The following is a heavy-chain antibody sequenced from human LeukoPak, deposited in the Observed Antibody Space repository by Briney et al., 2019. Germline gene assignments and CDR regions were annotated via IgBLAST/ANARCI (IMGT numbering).Heavy chain of an antibody. CDR1: GYTLTELS. V-gene: IGHV1-24*01. Sequence: GASVRVSCKVSGYTLTELSMHWVRQAPGKGLEWMGGFDPEDGETIYAQKFQGRVTMTEDTSTDTAYMELSSLRSEDTAVYYCATSQAALWASDAFDIWGQGTMVTVSS. CDR2: FDPEDGET. D-gene: IGHD2-15*01. CDR3: ATSQAALWASDAFDI. J-gene: IGHJ3*02.